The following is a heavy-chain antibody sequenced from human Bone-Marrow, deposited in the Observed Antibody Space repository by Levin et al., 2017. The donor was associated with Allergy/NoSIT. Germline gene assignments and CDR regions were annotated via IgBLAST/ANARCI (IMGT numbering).Heavy chain of an antibody. V-gene: IGHV1-8*01. J-gene: IGHJ4*02. CDR2: MNPNSGNT. CDR3: ARGWGTTVTPFDS. Sequence: ASVKVSCKASGYTFTSFDIAWVRQATGQGLEWLGNMNPNSGNTAYAQSFQGRITMTRNTSISTAYMELSSLRSDDTAVYYCARGWGTTVTPFDSWGQGTLVTVSS. D-gene: IGHD4-17*01. CDR1: GYTFTSFD.